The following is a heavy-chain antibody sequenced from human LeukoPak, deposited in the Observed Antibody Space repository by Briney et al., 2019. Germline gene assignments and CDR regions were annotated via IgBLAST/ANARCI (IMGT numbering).Heavy chain of an antibody. CDR2: INPDGNER. CDR3: TRDLAAVPGPRMDV. CDR1: GFSFSSYY. V-gene: IGHV3-7*03. Sequence: PGGSLRLSCAASGFSFSSYYMSWVRQAPGKGLEWVALINPDGNERYYVDSVKGRFTISRDNARNSLYLQMDSLRDDDTATYFCTRDLAAVPGPRMDVWGQGTTVTVSS. D-gene: IGHD6-19*01. J-gene: IGHJ6*02.